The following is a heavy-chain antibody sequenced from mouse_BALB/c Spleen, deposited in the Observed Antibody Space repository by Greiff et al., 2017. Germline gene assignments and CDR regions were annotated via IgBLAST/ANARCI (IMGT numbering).Heavy chain of an antibody. CDR2: INSNGGST. V-gene: IGHV5-6-3*01. CDR3: ARGTTAYFDY. J-gene: IGHJ2*01. D-gene: IGHD1-2*01. CDR1: GFTFSSYG. Sequence: EVKLVESGGGLVQPGGSLKLSCAASGFTFSSYGMSWVRQTPDKRLELVATINSNGGSTYYPDSVKGRFTISRDNAKNTLYLQMSSLKSEDTAMYYCARGTTAYFDYWGQGTTLTVSS.